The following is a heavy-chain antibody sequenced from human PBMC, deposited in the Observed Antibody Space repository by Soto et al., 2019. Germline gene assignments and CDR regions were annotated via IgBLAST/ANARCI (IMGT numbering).Heavy chain of an antibody. Sequence: QVQLQESGPGLVKPSGTLSLTCTVSGGSISSSNWWNWVRQPPGKGLEWIGAIYHSGSTNYNPSLKSRVTISVDKSKNQFSLKLSSVTAADTAVYYCARYYGDYTHWYFDLWGRGTLVTVSS. V-gene: IGHV4-4*02. D-gene: IGHD4-17*01. CDR1: GGSISSSNW. J-gene: IGHJ2*01. CDR3: ARYYGDYTHWYFDL. CDR2: IYHSGST.